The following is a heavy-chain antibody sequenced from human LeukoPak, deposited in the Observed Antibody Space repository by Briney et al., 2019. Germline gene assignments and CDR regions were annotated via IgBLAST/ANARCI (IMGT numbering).Heavy chain of an antibody. CDR1: GGSISSYY. CDR2: IYYSGST. V-gene: IGHV4-59*01. D-gene: IGHD1-20*01. CDR3: ARGGNWNADY. Sequence: SETLSLTCTVSGGSISSYYWSWIRQPPGKGLEWIGYIYYSGSTSYNPSLKSRVTISVDTSKNQFSLKLSSVTAADTAVYYCARGGNWNADYWGQGTLVTVSS. J-gene: IGHJ4*02.